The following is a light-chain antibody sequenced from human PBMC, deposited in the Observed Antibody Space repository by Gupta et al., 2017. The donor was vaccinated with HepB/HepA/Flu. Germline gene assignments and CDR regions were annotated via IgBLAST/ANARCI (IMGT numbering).Light chain of an antibody. V-gene: IGLV3-1*01. CDR1: KLGDKY. CDR3: QAWDTYVV. Sequence: SYELTQPPSVSVSPGQTASITCSGDKLGDKYACWYQQKPGQSPVLVIDQDSKRPSGIPERFSGANSGNTATLTISGTQAVDEADYYCQAWDTYVVFGGGIKLTVL. CDR2: QDS. J-gene: IGLJ2*01.